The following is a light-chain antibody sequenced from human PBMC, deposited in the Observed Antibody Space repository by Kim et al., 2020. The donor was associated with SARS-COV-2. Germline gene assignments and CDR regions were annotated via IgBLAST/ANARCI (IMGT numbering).Light chain of an antibody. V-gene: IGLV6-57*01. J-gene: IGLJ2*01. CDR2: HDN. Sequence: GKTVTISCTRSSGNIASNFVHWYQQRPGSSPLTVVYHDNQRPSGVPDRFSGSIDSSSNSASLTISGLKTEDEADYYCQSSNTTTVVFGGGTRLTVL. CDR3: QSSNTTTVV. CDR1: SGNIASNF.